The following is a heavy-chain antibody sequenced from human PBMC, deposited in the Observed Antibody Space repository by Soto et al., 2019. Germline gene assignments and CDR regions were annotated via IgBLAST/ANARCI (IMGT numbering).Heavy chain of an antibody. D-gene: IGHD1-26*01. CDR3: AKDRYGSLEGGMDV. J-gene: IGHJ6*02. Sequence: EVQLVESGGGLVQPGRSLRLSCAASGFIFDDFGMHWVRQAPGKGLEWVSGVTWNSGNIDYADSVKGRFTITRVNAKNSLYLQMNGLRGEDTALYYCAKDRYGSLEGGMDVWGQGTTVTVSS. CDR2: VTWNSGNI. V-gene: IGHV3-9*01. CDR1: GFIFDDFG.